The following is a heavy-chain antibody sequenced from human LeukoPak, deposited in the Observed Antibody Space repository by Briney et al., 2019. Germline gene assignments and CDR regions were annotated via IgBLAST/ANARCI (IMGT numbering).Heavy chain of an antibody. CDR2: IKYDGNEK. CDR3: ARDLVSRKGYFDY. V-gene: IGHV3-7*01. D-gene: IGHD2-2*01. Sequence: GGSLRLSCAASGFTFSSHWMNWVRQAPGKGLEWVANIKYDGNEKYYVDSVKGRFTISRDNAKNSVYLQMNSLRAEDTALYYCARDLVSRKGYFDYWGQGTLVTVSS. J-gene: IGHJ4*02. CDR1: GFTFSSHW.